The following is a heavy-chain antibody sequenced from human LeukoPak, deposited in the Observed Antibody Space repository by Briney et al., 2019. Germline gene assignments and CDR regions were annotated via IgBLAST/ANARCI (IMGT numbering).Heavy chain of an antibody. CDR1: GYTFTNYY. CDR2: INPSGGST. J-gene: IGHJ6*03. D-gene: IGHD4-17*01. Sequence: GASVKVSCKASGYTFTNYYMHWVRQAPGQGLEWMGIINPSGGSTTYAQKFQGRVTMTRDTSTSTVYMELSSLRSDDTAVYYCARGMTYGDYRYYYYYMDVWGKGTTVTVSS. CDR3: ARGMTYGDYRYYYYYMDV. V-gene: IGHV1-46*01.